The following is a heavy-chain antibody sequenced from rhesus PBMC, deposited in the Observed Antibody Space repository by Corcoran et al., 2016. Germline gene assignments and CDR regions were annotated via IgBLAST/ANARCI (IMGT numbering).Heavy chain of an antibody. V-gene: IGHV2-95*01. D-gene: IGHD6S26*01. J-gene: IGHJ2*01. CDR1: GFSINTTGTA. CDR2: IYLNDSK. Sequence: QVTLQESGPALVKPTQTLTLTCTFSGFSINTTGTALGRLRQPPGKALEWLASIYLNDSKYYSTSLKSRLTISKDTSKNQVVLTMTNMDPVDTATYYCARVRGYNSGWSKGYWYFDLWGPGTPITISS. CDR3: ARVRGYNSGWSKGYWYFDL.